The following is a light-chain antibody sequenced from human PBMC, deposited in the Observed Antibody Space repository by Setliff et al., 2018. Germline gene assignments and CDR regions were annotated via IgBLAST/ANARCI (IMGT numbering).Light chain of an antibody. J-gene: IGLJ1*01. Sequence: SVLTQPASASGSPGQSITISCTGTSSDIGGYKYVSWCQQHPGKAPKLMIFDVLNRPSGVSDRFSGSKSGNTASLTITGLQAEDEADYYCSSYTSSSTLFGTGTKVTVL. CDR3: SSYTSSSTL. CDR1: SSDIGGYKY. CDR2: DVL. V-gene: IGLV2-14*03.